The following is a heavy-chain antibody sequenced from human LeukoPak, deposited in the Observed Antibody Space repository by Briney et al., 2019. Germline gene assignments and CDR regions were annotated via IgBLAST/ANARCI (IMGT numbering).Heavy chain of an antibody. CDR3: ASTGRFDILTGYHPDY. D-gene: IGHD3-9*01. Sequence: GGSLRLSCAASGFTFSFYWMRWVRQAPGKGLEWVANIKKDGSEEYYVDSVKGRFTITRDNAQNSLYLQMNSLRAEDTAVYYCASTGRFDILTGYHPDYWGQGTLVTVSS. CDR1: GFTFSFYW. V-gene: IGHV3-7*01. CDR2: IKKDGSEE. J-gene: IGHJ4*02.